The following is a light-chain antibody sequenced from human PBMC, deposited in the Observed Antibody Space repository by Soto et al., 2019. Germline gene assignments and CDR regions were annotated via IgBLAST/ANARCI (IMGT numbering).Light chain of an antibody. J-gene: IGKJ2*01. Sequence: EIVMTQSPATLSGSPGDRATLCCGASQSVTSNLAWYQQKPGQAPRLLIYGASTRATGIPARFSGSGSGTDFTLTISRLEPEDFAVYYCHHYGSSPYTFGQGTKLQIK. CDR1: QSVTSN. CDR3: HHYGSSPYT. V-gene: IGKV3-15*01. CDR2: GAS.